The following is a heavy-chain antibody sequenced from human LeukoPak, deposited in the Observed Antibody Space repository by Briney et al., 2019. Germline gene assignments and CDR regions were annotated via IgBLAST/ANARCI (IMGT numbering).Heavy chain of an antibody. D-gene: IGHD3-3*01. V-gene: IGHV3-74*01. Sequence: GGSLRLSCAASGFTFSSYWMHWVRQAPGKGLVWVSRINGDGSSTSYADSVKGRFTISRDNSKNTLYVQMNSRRAEDTAVYYCARGPPYYDFWSGYYDYWGQGTLVTVSS. CDR1: GFTFSSYW. CDR2: INGDGSST. CDR3: ARGPPYYDFWSGYYDY. J-gene: IGHJ4*02.